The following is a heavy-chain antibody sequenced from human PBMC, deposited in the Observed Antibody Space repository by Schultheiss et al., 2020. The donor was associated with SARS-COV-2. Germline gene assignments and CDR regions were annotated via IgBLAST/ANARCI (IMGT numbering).Heavy chain of an antibody. CDR3: ARAPYSSSWSDYFDY. D-gene: IGHD6-13*01. CDR2: ISAYNGNT. J-gene: IGHJ4*02. Sequence: GESLKISCKASGYTFTGYYMHWVRQAPGQGLEWMGWISAYNGNTNYAQKFQGRVTMTRDTSISTAYMELSRLRSEDTAVYYCARAPYSSSWSDYFDYWGQGTLVTVSS. V-gene: IGHV1-2*02. CDR1: GYTFTGYY.